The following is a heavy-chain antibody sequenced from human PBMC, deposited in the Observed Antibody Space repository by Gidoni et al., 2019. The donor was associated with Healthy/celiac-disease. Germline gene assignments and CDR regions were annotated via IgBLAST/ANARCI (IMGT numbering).Heavy chain of an antibody. D-gene: IGHD6-13*01. J-gene: IGHJ4*02. V-gene: IGHV3-23*01. CDR1: GSTFSSYA. Sequence: VQLLESGGGLVQPGGSLGLSCSASGSTFSSYAMSWFRQAPGKGLAWVSAISGSGGSTYYADSVKGRFTISRDNSKNTLYLQMNSLRAEDTAVYYCAKDWSAAAGLPEIDYWGQGTLVTVSA. CDR2: ISGSGGST. CDR3: AKDWSAAAGLPEIDY.